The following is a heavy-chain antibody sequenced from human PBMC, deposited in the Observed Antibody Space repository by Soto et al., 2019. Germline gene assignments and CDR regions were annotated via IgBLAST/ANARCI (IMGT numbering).Heavy chain of an antibody. Sequence: QVQLVQSGAEVKKPGSSVKVSCQASGGSFSDYAISWVRQAPGQGLEWMGGIIPMLGIADNAQKFQGRVIITADEYTSTVYMELSSLRSEDTAVYYCARDGYCYESSGFQRDYHYYGMDVWGQGTTVTVAS. CDR1: GGSFSDYA. D-gene: IGHD3-22*01. V-gene: IGHV1-69*01. J-gene: IGHJ6*02. CDR3: ARDGYCYESSGFQRDYHYYGMDV. CDR2: IIPMLGIA.